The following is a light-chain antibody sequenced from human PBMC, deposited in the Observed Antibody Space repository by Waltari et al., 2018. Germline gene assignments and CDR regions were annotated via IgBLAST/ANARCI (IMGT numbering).Light chain of an antibody. V-gene: IGKV1-39*01. CDR2: AAS. CDR3: QQSYSTPLT. J-gene: IGKJ4*01. Sequence: DIQMTQSPSSLSASVGHRVTITCRASQSISSYLNWYQQKPGKAPKLLIYAASSLQSGAPSRFSGSGSGTDFTLTISSLQPEDFATYYCQQSYSTPLTFGGGTKVEIK. CDR1: QSISSY.